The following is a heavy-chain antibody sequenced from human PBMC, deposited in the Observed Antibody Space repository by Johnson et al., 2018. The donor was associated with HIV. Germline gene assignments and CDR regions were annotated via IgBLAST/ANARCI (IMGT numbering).Heavy chain of an antibody. CDR3: ASSGELPDDDAFDI. CDR2: IYSGGGT. J-gene: IGHJ3*02. V-gene: IGHV3-66*02. Sequence: VQLVESGGGLVQPGGSLRLSCAASAFTVSSNYMSWVSQAPGKGLEWVSVIYSGGGTQYADSVKGRFTISRDNSKNTLYLQMNSLRAEDTAVYYCASSGELPDDDAFDICGQGTRVTVSS. CDR1: AFTVSSNY. D-gene: IGHD1-26*01.